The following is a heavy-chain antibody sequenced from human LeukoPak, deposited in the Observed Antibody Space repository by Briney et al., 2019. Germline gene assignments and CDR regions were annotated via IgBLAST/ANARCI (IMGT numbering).Heavy chain of an antibody. CDR3: AKGSRDSRPYYFDF. D-gene: IGHD3-10*01. Sequence: GGSLRLSCAASGFTFSSYAMSWVRQAPGKGLEWVSAITGSGGDTYHADSVKGRFTISRDNSKNTLYLQMNSLRAEDMAVYYCAKGSRDSRPYYFDFWGQGTLVTVSS. CDR2: ITGSGGDT. CDR1: GFTFSSYA. V-gene: IGHV3-23*01. J-gene: IGHJ4*02.